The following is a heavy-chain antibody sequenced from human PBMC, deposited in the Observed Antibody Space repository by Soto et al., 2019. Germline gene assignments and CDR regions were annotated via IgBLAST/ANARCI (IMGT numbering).Heavy chain of an antibody. J-gene: IGHJ5*02. D-gene: IGHD2-15*01. CDR2: IYSGGST. CDR1: GFTVSSNY. CDR3: AREIVVGAKNWFDP. Sequence: EVQLVESGGGLVQPGGSPRLSCAASGFTVSSNYMSWVRQAPGKGLEWVSVIYSGGSTYYADSVKGRFTISRHNSKNTLYLQMNSLRAEDTAVYYCAREIVVGAKNWFDPWGQGTLVTVSS. V-gene: IGHV3-53*04.